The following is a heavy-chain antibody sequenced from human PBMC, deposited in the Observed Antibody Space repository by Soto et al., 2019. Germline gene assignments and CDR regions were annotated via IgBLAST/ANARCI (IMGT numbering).Heavy chain of an antibody. V-gene: IGHV3-72*01. D-gene: IGHD1-26*01. Sequence: GGSLRLSCAASGFTFSDHYMDWVRQAPGKALEWVGRTRNKANSYTTEYAASVKGRFTISRDDSKNSLYLQMNSLKTEDTAVYYCATTQEGGSYPDYWGQGTLVTVSS. J-gene: IGHJ4*02. CDR3: ATTQEGGSYPDY. CDR1: GFTFSDHY. CDR2: TRNKANSYTT.